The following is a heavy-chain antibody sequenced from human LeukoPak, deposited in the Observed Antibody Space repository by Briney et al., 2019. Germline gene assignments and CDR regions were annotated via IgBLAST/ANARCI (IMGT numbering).Heavy chain of an antibody. CDR1: GFTFSDYY. V-gene: IGHV3-11*01. D-gene: IGHD3-22*01. CDR3: ARDHRAGLNFDY. CDR2: ISSSGSAI. J-gene: IGHJ4*02. Sequence: PGGSLRLSCAASGFTFSDYYMSWIRQAPGKGLEWVSYISSSGSAIYYADSVKGRFTISRDNAKNSLYLQMNSLRAEDTAVYYCARDHRAGLNFDYWGQGTLVTVSS.